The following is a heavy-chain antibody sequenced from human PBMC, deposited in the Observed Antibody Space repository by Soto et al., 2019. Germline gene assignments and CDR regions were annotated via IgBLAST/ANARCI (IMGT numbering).Heavy chain of an antibody. V-gene: IGHV1-18*04. CDR1: GYTFTSFG. CDR3: ARDRKYSLYCSNECGHLFDY. CDR2: ISGYNGNT. J-gene: IGHJ4*02. Sequence: QVQLVQSGPEVKKPGASVKVSCKASGYTFTSFGISWVRQAPGQGLEWVAWISGYNGNTDSAQKFQGRVTVTTDTYKSTAHMELRKLRSADTDVYYCARDRKYSLYCSNECGHLFDYWGQGTLVTVS. D-gene: IGHD2-8*01.